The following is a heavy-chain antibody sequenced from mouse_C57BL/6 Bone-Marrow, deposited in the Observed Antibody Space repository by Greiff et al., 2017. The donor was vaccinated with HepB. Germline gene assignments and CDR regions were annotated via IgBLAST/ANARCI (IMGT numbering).Heavy chain of an antibody. CDR1: GFTFSSYG. Sequence: DVKLVESGGDLVKPGGSLKLSCAASGFTFSSYGMSWVRQTPDKRLEWVATISSGGSYTYYPDSVKGRFTISRDNAKNTLYRQMSSLKSEDTAMYYCARQGPRRGFAYWGQGTLVTVSA. CDR3: ARQGPRRGFAY. D-gene: IGHD2-12*01. V-gene: IGHV5-6*02. J-gene: IGHJ3*01. CDR2: ISSGGSYT.